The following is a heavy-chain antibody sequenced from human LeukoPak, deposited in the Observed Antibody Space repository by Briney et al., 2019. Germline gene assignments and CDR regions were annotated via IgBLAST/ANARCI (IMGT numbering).Heavy chain of an antibody. D-gene: IGHD3-3*01. CDR2: IYYSGST. CDR3: ARPSGQDFRSDHGGYWYFDL. CDR1: GGSISSSSYY. Sequence: SETLSLTCTVSGGSISSSSYYWGWIRQPPGKGLEWIGSIYYSGSTYYNPSLKSRVTISVDTSKNQFSLKLSSVTAADTAVYYCARPSGQDFRSDHGGYWYFDLWGRGTLVTVSS. J-gene: IGHJ2*01. V-gene: IGHV4-39*01.